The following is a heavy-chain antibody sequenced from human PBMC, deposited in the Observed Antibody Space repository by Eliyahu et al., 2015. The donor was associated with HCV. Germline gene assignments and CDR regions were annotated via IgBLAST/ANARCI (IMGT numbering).Heavy chain of an antibody. D-gene: IGHD2-2*02. CDR1: GGSXSSRSYY. CDR3: ARLYTWPKDFDY. Sequence: QLQLQESGPGLVKPSETLSLTCTVPGGSXSSRSYYWGWIRQPPGKGLEWIGSIYYSGSTSYNPSLKSRITISVDTSKSQFSLKLSSVTAADTAVYYCARLYTWPKDFDYWGQGTLVTVSS. CDR2: IYYSGST. V-gene: IGHV4-39*01. J-gene: IGHJ4*02.